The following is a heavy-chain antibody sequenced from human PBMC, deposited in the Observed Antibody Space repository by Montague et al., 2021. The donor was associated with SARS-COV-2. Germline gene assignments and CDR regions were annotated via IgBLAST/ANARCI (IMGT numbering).Heavy chain of an antibody. CDR2: ISSSGTSI. Sequence: SLRLSCAASGFTFSDYYMSWIRQAPGKGLEWISYISSSGTSISYADSVKGRVTISRDNAKKFLYLQMNSLRVDDTAVYYCASPLGIRGREYWGQGILVTVSS. V-gene: IGHV3-11*01. CDR1: GFTFSDYY. J-gene: IGHJ4*02. D-gene: IGHD3-10*01. CDR3: ASPLGIRGREY.